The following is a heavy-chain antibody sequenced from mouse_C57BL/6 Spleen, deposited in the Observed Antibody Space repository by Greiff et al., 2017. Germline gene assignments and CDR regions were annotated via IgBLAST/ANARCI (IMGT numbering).Heavy chain of an antibody. J-gene: IGHJ3*01. D-gene: IGHD1-1*01. CDR3: ARSYGSGWFAY. CDR1: GYAFSSSW. CDR2: IYPGDGDT. Sequence: VQLVESGPELVKPGASVKISCKASGYAFSSSWMNWVKQRPGKGLEWIGRIYPGDGDTNYNGKFKGKATLTADKSSSTAYMQLSSLTSEDSAVYFCARSYGSGWFAYWGQGTLVTVSA. V-gene: IGHV1-82*01.